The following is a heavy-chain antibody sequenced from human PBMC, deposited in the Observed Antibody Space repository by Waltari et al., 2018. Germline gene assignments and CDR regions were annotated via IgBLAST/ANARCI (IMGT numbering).Heavy chain of an antibody. D-gene: IGHD3-22*01. CDR3: ARDYCDRSNCHGMDV. J-gene: IGHJ6*02. V-gene: IGHV3-30*04. CDR1: DFTFSSYA. Sequence: QVHLVASGGGAVQPGRSLRPTCAASDFTFSSYAMHWVRQAPGKGLEWVAVISYNARNIYYVDSVKGRFTISRDNSKRMLYLQMNSLRAEDTAVYYCARDYCDRSNCHGMDVWGQGTTVTVSS. CDR2: ISYNARNI.